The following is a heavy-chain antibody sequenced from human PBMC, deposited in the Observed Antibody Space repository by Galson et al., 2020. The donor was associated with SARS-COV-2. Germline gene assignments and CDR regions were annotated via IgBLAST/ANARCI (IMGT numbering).Heavy chain of an antibody. J-gene: IGHJ2*01. CDR3: AILTGEKNPWVCDL. D-gene: IGHD2-21*01. CDR2: INPNGGGT. Sequence: ASVKVSCKASGYTFTGHYLHWVRQSPAQGLEWMGWINPNGGGTNYAQKFQGRITPTRDTAIDIAFLELKSLTFDDTAGYYCAILTGEKNPWVCDLGGRGTLVTVSS. CDR1: GYTFTGHY. V-gene: IGHV1-2*02.